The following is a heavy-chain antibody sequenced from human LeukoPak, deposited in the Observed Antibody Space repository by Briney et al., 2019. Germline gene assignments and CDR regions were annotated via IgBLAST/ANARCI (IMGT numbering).Heavy chain of an antibody. CDR1: GYTFNNYY. CDR2: INPSGGST. D-gene: IGHD4-17*01. CDR3: ARSRDYGDYFDY. V-gene: IGHV1-46*02. J-gene: IGHJ4*02. Sequence: ASVKVSCKASGYTFNNYYMKWVRQAPGQGLEWMGIINPSGGSTSYAQKFQGRVTMTRDTSTSTVYMELSSLRSDDTAVYYCARSRDYGDYFDYWGQGTLATVSS.